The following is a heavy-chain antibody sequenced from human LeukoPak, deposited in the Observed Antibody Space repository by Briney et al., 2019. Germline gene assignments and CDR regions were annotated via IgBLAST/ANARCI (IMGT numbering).Heavy chain of an antibody. CDR2: ISGSGGST. D-gene: IGHD3-3*01. CDR1: GFTFSSYA. J-gene: IGHJ4*02. V-gene: IGHV3-23*01. CDR3: AKDLRFLEWFFDY. Sequence: GGSLRLXCAASGFTFSSYAMSWVRQAPGKELEWVSAISGSGGSTYYADSVKGRFTISRDNSKNTLYLQMNSLRAEDTAVYCCAKDLRFLEWFFDYWGQGTLVTVSS.